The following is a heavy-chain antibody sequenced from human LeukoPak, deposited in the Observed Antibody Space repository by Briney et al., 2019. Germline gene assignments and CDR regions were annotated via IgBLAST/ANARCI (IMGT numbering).Heavy chain of an antibody. Sequence: PGGSLRLSCAVSGFTFSSYWMSWVRQAPGKGLEWVANIKQDGSEKYYVDSVKGRFTISRDNAKNSLYLQMNSLRAEDTAVYYCARDENKKGIAAAGTTFDYWGQGTLVTVSS. J-gene: IGHJ4*02. D-gene: IGHD6-13*01. V-gene: IGHV3-7*01. CDR1: GFTFSSYW. CDR3: ARDENKKGIAAAGTTFDY. CDR2: IKQDGSEK.